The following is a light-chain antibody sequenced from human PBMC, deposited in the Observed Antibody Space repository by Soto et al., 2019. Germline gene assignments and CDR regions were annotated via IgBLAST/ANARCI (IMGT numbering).Light chain of an antibody. CDR3: SPYRSTSIYD. V-gene: IGLV2-14*01. CDR2: GVT. Sequence: QSSLTQPASVSGSPGQSITISCTGTNSDVGGFNYVSWYQQHPGKAPKLMIYGVTNRPSGVSNRFSGSKSGNTASLTISGLQAEDEADYYCSPYRSTSIYDFGTGTKVTVL. CDR1: NSDVGGFNY. J-gene: IGLJ1*01.